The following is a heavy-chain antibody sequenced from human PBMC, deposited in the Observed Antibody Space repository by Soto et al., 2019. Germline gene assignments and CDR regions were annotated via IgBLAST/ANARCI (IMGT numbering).Heavy chain of an antibody. Sequence: EVQLVESGGGLVQPGGSLRLSCAVSGFTVSGSYMNWVRQAPGKGLEWVSVIFSDGTTYYADSVKGRFTISRDTSKNIVYLQMNSLRADGTAIYHCARNGPGGFDYWGQGNLVTVSS. D-gene: IGHD2-8*01. J-gene: IGHJ4*02. CDR2: IFSDGTT. CDR3: ARNGPGGFDY. CDR1: GFTVSGSY. V-gene: IGHV3-66*01.